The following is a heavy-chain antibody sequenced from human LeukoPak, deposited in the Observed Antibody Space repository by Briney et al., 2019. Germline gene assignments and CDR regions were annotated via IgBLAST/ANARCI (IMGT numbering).Heavy chain of an antibody. D-gene: IGHD5-24*01. J-gene: IGHJ4*02. Sequence: SETLSLTCTVSGGSISSSCYYWGWIRQPQGKGLEWSGSIYYSRSTYYNPTLKSRVTISVDTSKNQFYLKLSSVTAADMAVYYCGRPSLQIDYWGQGTLVTVSS. V-gene: IGHV4-39*01. CDR2: IYYSRST. CDR3: GRPSLQIDY. CDR1: GGSISSSCYY.